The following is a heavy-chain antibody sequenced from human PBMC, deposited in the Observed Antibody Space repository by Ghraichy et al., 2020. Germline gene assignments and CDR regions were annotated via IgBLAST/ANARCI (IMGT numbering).Heavy chain of an antibody. CDR2: IFNSGTT. D-gene: IGHD3-3*01. V-gene: IGHV3-66*02. Sequence: GGSLRLSCAASGFIVSNNYMSWVRQAPGKGLEWVSVIFNSGTTYYADSVKGRFTSSRDNSKNSLYLQMNSLRTEDTAVYYCARGYDFWTWGHGTLVTVSS. CDR3: ARGYDFWT. CDR1: GFIVSNNY. J-gene: IGHJ5*01.